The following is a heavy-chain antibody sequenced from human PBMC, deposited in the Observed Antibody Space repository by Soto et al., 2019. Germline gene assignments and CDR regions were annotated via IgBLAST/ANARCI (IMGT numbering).Heavy chain of an antibody. V-gene: IGHV1-2*02. D-gene: IGHD2-21*01. J-gene: IGHJ5*02. CDR1: GYTFTDNQ. Sequence: QVQLVQSGAEVKKPGASVKVSCKASGYTFTDNQIHWLRRAPGQRLEWMGRIDPKSGDTNFAQIYQDKVTMTRGTFTNTVYMALTRLTSGETAIYFCDRRHLCDSIRGKLDPCGPVTLGTVSS. CDR3: DRRHLCDSIRGKLDP. CDR2: IDPKSGDT.